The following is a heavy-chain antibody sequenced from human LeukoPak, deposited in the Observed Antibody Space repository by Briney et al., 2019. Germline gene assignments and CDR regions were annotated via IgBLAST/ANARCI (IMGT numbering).Heavy chain of an antibody. J-gene: IGHJ4*02. D-gene: IGHD3-10*01. CDR2: ISAYNGNT. V-gene: IGHV1-18*04. CDR3: ARALLWFGELLP. Sequence: ASVKVSCKASGYTFTSYGISSVRQAPGQGVEWMGWISAYNGNTNYAQKLQGRVTMTTDTSTSTAYMELRSLRSDDTAVYCCARALLWFGELLPWGQGTLVTVSS. CDR1: GYTFTSYG.